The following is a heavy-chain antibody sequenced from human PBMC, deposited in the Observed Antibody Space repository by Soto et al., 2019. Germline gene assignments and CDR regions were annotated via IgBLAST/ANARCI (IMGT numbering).Heavy chain of an antibody. D-gene: IGHD1-1*01. V-gene: IGHV3-74*01. Sequence: PGGSLRLSCAVSGLTFSKFWMHWVRQAPGKGLVWVSRVTGDGTTTDYADSVKGRFTISRDNAKNTVFLQMNSLRAEDTAVYYCATLNSSGSDFWGHGTLVTVSS. J-gene: IGHJ4*01. CDR2: VTGDGTTT. CDR1: GLTFSKFW. CDR3: ATLNSSGSDF.